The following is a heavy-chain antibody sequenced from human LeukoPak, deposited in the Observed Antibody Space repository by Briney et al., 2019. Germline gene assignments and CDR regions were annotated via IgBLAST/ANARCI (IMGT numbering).Heavy chain of an antibody. J-gene: IGHJ3*02. CDR3: ARAVPMIVAHDAFDI. CDR2: IYYSGST. V-gene: IGHV4-59*01. D-gene: IGHD3-22*01. Sequence: PSETLSLTCTVSGGSISSYYWSWIRQPPGKGLEWSGDIYYSGSTNYNPSLKSRVTISVDTSKNQFSLKLSSVTAADTAVYYCARAVPMIVAHDAFDIWGQGTMVTVSS. CDR1: GGSISSYY.